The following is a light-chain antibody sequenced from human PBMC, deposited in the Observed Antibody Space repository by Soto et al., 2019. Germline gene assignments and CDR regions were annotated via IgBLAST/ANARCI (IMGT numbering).Light chain of an antibody. CDR1: QSVSSY. V-gene: IGKV3-11*01. Sequence: EIVLTQSPVTLSLSPGDRATLSWRASQSVSSYLAWYQQKPGQAPRLLINDASSRATGIPARFSGSGSGTDFTLTISSLEPEDFAVYYCQQRSNWPPTFGQGTKVDIK. CDR3: QQRSNWPPT. J-gene: IGKJ1*01. CDR2: DAS.